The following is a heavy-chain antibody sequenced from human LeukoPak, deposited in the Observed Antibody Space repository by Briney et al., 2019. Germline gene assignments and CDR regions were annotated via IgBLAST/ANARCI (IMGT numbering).Heavy chain of an antibody. Sequence: SETLSLTCTVSGGSISSYYWSWIRQPPGKGLECIGYIYYSGSTNYNPSLKSRVTISVDTSKNQFSLKLSSVTAADTAVYYCARDSDDDAFDIWGQGTMVTVSS. CDR3: ARDSDDDAFDI. J-gene: IGHJ3*02. D-gene: IGHD1-26*01. V-gene: IGHV4-59*01. CDR2: IYYSGST. CDR1: GGSISSYY.